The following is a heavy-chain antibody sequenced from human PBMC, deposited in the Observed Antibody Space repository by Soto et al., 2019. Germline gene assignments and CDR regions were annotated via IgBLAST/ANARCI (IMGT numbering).Heavy chain of an antibody. CDR2: MNPINGAA. CDR1: GYDFTAYD. Sequence: ASVKVSCKASGYDFTAYDINWVCQASGQGLEWMGWMNPINGAAGSARRFQGRVSMTRNTATGTAYLELTNLRSDDTAVYFCGRGPSPRAPAGGTPYYYAMDVWGQGTTVTVSS. CDR3: GRGPSPRAPAGGTPYYYAMDV. V-gene: IGHV1-8*02. J-gene: IGHJ6*02. D-gene: IGHD6-13*01.